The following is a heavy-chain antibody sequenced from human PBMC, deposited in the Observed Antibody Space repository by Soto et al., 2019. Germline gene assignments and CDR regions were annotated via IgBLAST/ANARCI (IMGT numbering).Heavy chain of an antibody. CDR2: ISGYNGNT. J-gene: IGHJ6*02. CDR1: GYTFTNYG. D-gene: IGHD3-22*01. CDR3: ARDREYYYDSSGNYYYHYGMDV. V-gene: IGHV1-18*04. Sequence: QVQLVESGAEVKKPGASVKVSCKASGYTFTNYGISWVRQAPGQGLEWMGWISGYNGNTKYAQKFQGRVTMTTDTPTNTAYMELRSLRSDDTAVYYCARDREYYYDSSGNYYYHYGMDVWGQGTTVTAS.